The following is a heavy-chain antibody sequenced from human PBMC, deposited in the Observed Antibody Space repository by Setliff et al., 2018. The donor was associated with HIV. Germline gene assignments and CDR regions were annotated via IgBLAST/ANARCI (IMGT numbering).Heavy chain of an antibody. CDR3: ARDCRVGWVFTYGMDV. V-gene: IGHV3-23*01. CDR2: ISSGGEIM. J-gene: IGHJ6*02. D-gene: IGHD6-13*01. Sequence: PGGSLRLSCAASGFTFSSYSMNWVRQAPGKGLEWVSAISSGGEIMFYADSVKGRFTISRDNSKNTLFLQMNSLRPEDTAVYYCARDCRVGWVFTYGMDVWGQGTTVTVSS. CDR1: GFTFSSYS.